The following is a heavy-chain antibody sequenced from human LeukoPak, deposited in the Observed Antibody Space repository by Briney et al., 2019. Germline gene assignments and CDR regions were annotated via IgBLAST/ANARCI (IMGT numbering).Heavy chain of an antibody. CDR1: GYTFTGYY. V-gene: IGHV1-2*02. D-gene: IGHD1-7*01. J-gene: IGHJ6*03. Sequence: GASVKVSCKASGYTFTGYYMHWVRQAPGQGLEWMGWINPNSGGTNYAQKFQGRVTMTRDTSISTAYMELSRLRSDDTAVYYCARENWNYGFYYYYMDVWGKGTTVTVSS. CDR3: ARENWNYGFYYYYMDV. CDR2: INPNSGGT.